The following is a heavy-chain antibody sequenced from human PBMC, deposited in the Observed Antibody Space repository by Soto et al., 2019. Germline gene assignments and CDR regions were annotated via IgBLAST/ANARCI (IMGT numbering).Heavy chain of an antibody. D-gene: IGHD3-3*01. J-gene: IGHJ6*02. Sequence: GGSVILSCAASGFTFSGSAMHWVRQASGKGLKWVGRIRSKANSYATAYAASVKGRFTISRDDSKNTAYLQMNSLKTEDTAVYYCTRHDSNYDFWSGSPPRYGMDVWGQGTTVTVSS. V-gene: IGHV3-73*01. CDR1: GFTFSGSA. CDR3: TRHDSNYDFWSGSPPRYGMDV. CDR2: IRSKANSYAT.